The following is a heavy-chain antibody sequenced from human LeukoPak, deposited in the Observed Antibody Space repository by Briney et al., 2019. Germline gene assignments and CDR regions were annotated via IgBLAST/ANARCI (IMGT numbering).Heavy chain of an antibody. J-gene: IGHJ3*02. CDR1: GFTFSSYV. V-gene: IGHV3-23*01. CDR3: AKEGGSNWYGPIDAFDI. D-gene: IGHD1-1*01. CDR2: LSGSGDIT. Sequence: GGSLRLSCAASGFTFSSYVMNWVRQAPGKGPEWVSALSGSGDITTYADSVKGRFTISRDNSKNTLYLQMNSLRAEDTAVYYCAKEGGSNWYGPIDAFDIWGQGTMVTVSS.